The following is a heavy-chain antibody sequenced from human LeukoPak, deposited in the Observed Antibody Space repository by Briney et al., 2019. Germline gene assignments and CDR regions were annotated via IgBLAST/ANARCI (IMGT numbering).Heavy chain of an antibody. V-gene: IGHV3-74*01. CDR3: ARSDWFDP. CDR2: IKSDGSST. J-gene: IGHJ5*02. CDR1: GFIGHW. D-gene: IGHD3-3*01. Sequence: GGSLRLSCAASGFIGHWMHWVRQAPGKGLVWVSRIKSDGSSTSYADSVKGRFTISRDNAKNTVYLQMNSLRVEDTAVYYCARSDWFDPWGQGTLVTVSS.